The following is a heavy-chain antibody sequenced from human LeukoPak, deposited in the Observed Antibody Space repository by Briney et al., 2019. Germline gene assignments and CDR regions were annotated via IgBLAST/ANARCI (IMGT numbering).Heavy chain of an antibody. CDR1: GGTFSSYA. Sequence: ASEKVSCKASGGTFSSYAISWVRQAPGQGLEWMGGIIPIFGTANYAQKFQGRVTITTDESTSTAYMELSSLRSEDTAVYYCARDYGGNSDYWGQGTLVTVSS. V-gene: IGHV1-69*05. CDR2: IIPIFGTA. D-gene: IGHD4-23*01. CDR3: ARDYGGNSDY. J-gene: IGHJ4*02.